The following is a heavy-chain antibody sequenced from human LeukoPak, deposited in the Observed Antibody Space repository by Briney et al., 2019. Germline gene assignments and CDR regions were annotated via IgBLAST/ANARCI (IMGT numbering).Heavy chain of an antibody. J-gene: IGHJ6*02. CDR2: IYYSGST. CDR1: GGSISSCY. Sequence: SETLSLTCTVSGGSISSCYWSWIRQPPGKGLEWIGYIYYSGSTNYNPSLKSRVTISVDTSKNQFSLKLSSVTAADTAVYYCARDRYDFWSGYCYGMDVWGQGTTVTVSS. CDR3: ARDRYDFWSGYCYGMDV. D-gene: IGHD3-3*01. V-gene: IGHV4-59*01.